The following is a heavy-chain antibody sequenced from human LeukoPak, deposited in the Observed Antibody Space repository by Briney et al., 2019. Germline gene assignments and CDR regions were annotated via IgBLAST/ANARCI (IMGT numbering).Heavy chain of an antibody. CDR2: LNPNSGVT. Sequence: WASVKVSCKASGYTFNRYYMHWVRQAPGHGLEWMGWLNPNSGVTKYAQKFQGRVTMTRDTSISTAYMELSRLRSDDTAVYYCAGYSGSYLVLGTFDIWGQGTMVTVSS. CDR3: AGYSGSYLVLGTFDI. V-gene: IGHV1-2*02. D-gene: IGHD1-26*01. J-gene: IGHJ3*02. CDR1: GYTFNRYY.